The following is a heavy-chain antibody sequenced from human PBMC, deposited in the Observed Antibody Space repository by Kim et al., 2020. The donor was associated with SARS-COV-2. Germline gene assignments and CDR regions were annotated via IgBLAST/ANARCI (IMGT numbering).Heavy chain of an antibody. CDR1: GFTFSSYS. Sequence: GGSLRLSCAASGFTFSSYSMNWVRQAPGKGLEWVSSISSSSYIYYADSVKGRFTISRDNAKNSLYLQMNSLRAEDTAVCYCARMGMGGAFDIWGQGTMVTVSS. D-gene: IGHD7-27*01. J-gene: IGHJ3*02. V-gene: IGHV3-21*01. CDR2: ISSSSYI. CDR3: ARMGMGGAFDI.